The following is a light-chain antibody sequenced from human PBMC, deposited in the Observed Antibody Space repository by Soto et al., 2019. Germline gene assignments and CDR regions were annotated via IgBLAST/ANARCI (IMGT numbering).Light chain of an antibody. V-gene: IGKV1-5*01. Sequence: DIQMTQSPSTLSASVGDRVIITCLASQSISSWLAWYQQKPGKAPKLLIYDASRLESGVPSRFSGSGSETEFTLTISSLQPDDFATYYCQQYKSYPWTFGQGTKVDI. CDR1: QSISSW. CDR3: QQYKSYPWT. J-gene: IGKJ1*01. CDR2: DAS.